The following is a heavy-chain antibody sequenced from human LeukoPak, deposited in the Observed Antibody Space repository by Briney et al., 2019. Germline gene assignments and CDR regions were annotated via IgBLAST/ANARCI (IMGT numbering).Heavy chain of an antibody. D-gene: IGHD2-2*01. Sequence: PGGSLRLSCAASGFTFSSYSMNWVRQAPGKGLEWVSSISSSSSYTYYADSVKGRFTISRDNAKNSLYLQMNSLRAEDTAVYYCATRLVDQLSNPNWGQGTLVTVSS. CDR1: GFTFSSYS. J-gene: IGHJ4*02. CDR3: ATRLVDQLSNPN. V-gene: IGHV3-21*01. CDR2: ISSSSSYT.